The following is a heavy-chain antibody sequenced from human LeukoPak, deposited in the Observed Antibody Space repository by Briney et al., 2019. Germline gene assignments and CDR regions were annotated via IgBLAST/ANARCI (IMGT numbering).Heavy chain of an antibody. Sequence: SETLSLTCAVYGGSFSGYYWSWIRQPPGKGLEWIGEINHSGSTNYNPSLKSRVTISVDTSKNQFSLELSSVTAADTAVYYCARGRAFYVWGSYRPYYFDYWGQGTLVTVSS. V-gene: IGHV4-34*01. CDR1: GGSFSGYY. CDR3: ARGRAFYVWGSYRPYYFDY. J-gene: IGHJ4*02. D-gene: IGHD3-16*02. CDR2: INHSGST.